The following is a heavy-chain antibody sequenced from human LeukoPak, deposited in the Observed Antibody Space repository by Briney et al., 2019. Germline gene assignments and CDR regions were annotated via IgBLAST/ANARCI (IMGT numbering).Heavy chain of an antibody. CDR1: GFTFSSYA. D-gene: IGHD5-18*01. CDR2: ISGSGGST. Sequence: GGSLRLSCAASGFTFSSYAMSWVRQAPGKGLEWVSAISGSGGSTYYADSVKGRFTISRDNSKNTLYLQMNSLRAEDTAVYYCAKDSVRGYSYGEYFDYWGQGTLVTVSS. J-gene: IGHJ4*02. CDR3: AKDSVRGYSYGEYFDY. V-gene: IGHV3-23*01.